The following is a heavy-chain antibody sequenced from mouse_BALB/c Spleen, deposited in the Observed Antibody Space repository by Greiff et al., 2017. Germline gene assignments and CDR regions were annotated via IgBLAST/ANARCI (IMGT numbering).Heavy chain of an antibody. CDR2: IWAGGST. Sequence: QVQLKESGPGLVAPSQSLSITCTVSGFSLTSYGVHWVRQPPGKGLEWLGVIWAGGSTNYNSALMSRLSISKDNSKSQVFLKMNSLQTDDTAMYYCARIPIYYYGSSWFAYWGQGTLVTVSA. V-gene: IGHV2-9*02. CDR1: GFSLTSYG. J-gene: IGHJ3*01. D-gene: IGHD1-1*01. CDR3: ARIPIYYYGSSWFAY.